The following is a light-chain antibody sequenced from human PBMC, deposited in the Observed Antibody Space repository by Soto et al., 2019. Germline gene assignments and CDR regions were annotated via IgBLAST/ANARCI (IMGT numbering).Light chain of an antibody. Sequence: EIVLTQSPDTLSLSPGERATLFCRASQTLSINSLAWYQQKPGQAPRLLIYAASTRDTGIPDRFNGSGSGKDFALTINRLEPEDFAVYSCQQYEGAPLTFGPGTKVDVK. V-gene: IGKV3-20*01. CDR2: AAS. CDR3: QQYEGAPLT. J-gene: IGKJ3*01. CDR1: QTLSINS.